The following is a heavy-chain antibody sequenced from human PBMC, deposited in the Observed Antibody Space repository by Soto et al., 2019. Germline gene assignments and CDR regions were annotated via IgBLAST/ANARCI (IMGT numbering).Heavy chain of an antibody. J-gene: IGHJ4*02. CDR2: IYWDDDK. CDR1: GFSLSSTRMA. D-gene: IGHD6-19*01. Sequence: QITLKESGPTLVKPTQTLTLTCTFSGFSLSSTRMAVGWIRQPPGKALEWLALIYWDDDKGYSPFLKSRLTNTNDTSKNQVVLTMSNMDPVDTARYYCAHIVVAGLGYYFDYWGQGTLVTVSS. V-gene: IGHV2-5*02. CDR3: AHIVVAGLGYYFDY.